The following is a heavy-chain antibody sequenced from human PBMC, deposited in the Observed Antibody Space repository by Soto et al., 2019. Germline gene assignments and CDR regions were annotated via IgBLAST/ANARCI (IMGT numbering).Heavy chain of an antibody. J-gene: IGHJ4*02. CDR1: GFNFSSYA. D-gene: IGHD1-20*01. CDR2: IRGSGGST. CDR3: AKGTTYNDY. V-gene: IGHV3-23*01. Sequence: EVHLLESGGGLVQPGGSLRLSCAAAGFNFSSYAMRWVSQAQGTGLEWVSAIRGSGGSTYYADSVKGRFTISRDNSKNTLYLQMNSLRAEDTALYYCAKGTTYNDYWGQGTLVTVSS.